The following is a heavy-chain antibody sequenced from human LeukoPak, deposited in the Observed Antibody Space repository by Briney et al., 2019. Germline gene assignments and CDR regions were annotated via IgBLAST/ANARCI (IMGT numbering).Heavy chain of an antibody. D-gene: IGHD3-22*01. Sequence: PGRSLRLSCAASGFTFSSYGMNWVRQAPGKGLEWVSSISSSSRYIYYADSVKGRFTISRDNAKNSLYLQMNSLRAEDTAVYYCARDEYYDSDRGAFDIWGQGTMVTVSS. J-gene: IGHJ3*02. CDR1: GFTFSSYG. CDR2: ISSSSRYI. V-gene: IGHV3-21*01. CDR3: ARDEYYDSDRGAFDI.